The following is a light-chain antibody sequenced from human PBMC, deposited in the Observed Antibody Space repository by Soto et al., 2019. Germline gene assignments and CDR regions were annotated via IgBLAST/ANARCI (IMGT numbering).Light chain of an antibody. V-gene: IGKV3-11*01. CDR2: DAS. Sequence: IVLTQSPATLSLSPGERATLSCRASQSVSSFLAWYQQKPGQAPRLLVYDASNRATGIPARFSGSGSGTDFTLTIGSLEPEDSAVYYCQQRSDWPLTFGGGTKVDIK. CDR3: QQRSDWPLT. CDR1: QSVSSF. J-gene: IGKJ4*01.